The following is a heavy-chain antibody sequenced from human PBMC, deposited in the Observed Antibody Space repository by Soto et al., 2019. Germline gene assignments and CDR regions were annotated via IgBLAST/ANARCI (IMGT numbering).Heavy chain of an antibody. J-gene: IGHJ5*02. V-gene: IGHV2-5*02. D-gene: IGHD3-10*01. CDR3: XXKRXXXSXXXYSP. Sequence: QITLKESGPTLVKPTQTLTLTCTFSGFSLSTSGVGVGWIRQPPGKALEWLALIYWDDDKRYSPSLKSRLTITMDTSENQVVLTMTNMDPVDTXTXYCXXKRXXXSXXXYSPWGQGTLVTVSS. CDR2: IYWDDDK. CDR1: GFSLSTSGVG.